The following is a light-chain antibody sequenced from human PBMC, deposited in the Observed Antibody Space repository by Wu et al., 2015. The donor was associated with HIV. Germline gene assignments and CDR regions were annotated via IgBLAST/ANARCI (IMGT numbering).Light chain of an antibody. CDR3: QQRSNWPPWT. J-gene: IGKJ1*01. Sequence: IQLTQSPSSLSASVGDRVTITCRASQGISNFLAWYQQKPGKPPKVLIYAASTLQSGVPSRFSGSGSGTDFTLTISSLEPEDFAVYYCQQRSNWPPWTFGQGTKVEIK. CDR1: QGISNF. V-gene: IGKV1-27*01. CDR2: AAS.